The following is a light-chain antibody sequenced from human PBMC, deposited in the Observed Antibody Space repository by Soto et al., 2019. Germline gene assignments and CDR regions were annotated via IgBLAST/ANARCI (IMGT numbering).Light chain of an antibody. Sequence: EIVLTQSPGTLSLSPGERATLSCRASQGLSSNSLAWYQQKPGQAPRLLIYGASSRATGISDRFSGSGSGTDFTLTISRLEPEDFAVYYCQQYGSSPTCGGGTKVEIK. CDR2: GAS. J-gene: IGKJ4*01. CDR3: QQYGSSPT. CDR1: QGLSSNS. V-gene: IGKV3-20*01.